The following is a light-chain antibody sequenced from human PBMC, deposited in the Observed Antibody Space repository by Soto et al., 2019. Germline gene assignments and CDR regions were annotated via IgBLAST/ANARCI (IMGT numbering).Light chain of an antibody. CDR2: EVS. CDR3: SSYTSSSTPYV. Sequence: QSALTQPASVSGSPGQSITISCTGTSSDVGGYNYVSWYQQHTGKAPKLMIYEVSNRPSGVSNRFSGSKSGNTASLTISGLQAEDEADYYCSSYTSSSTPYVFGTGTQLTVL. J-gene: IGLJ1*01. V-gene: IGLV2-14*01. CDR1: SSDVGGYNY.